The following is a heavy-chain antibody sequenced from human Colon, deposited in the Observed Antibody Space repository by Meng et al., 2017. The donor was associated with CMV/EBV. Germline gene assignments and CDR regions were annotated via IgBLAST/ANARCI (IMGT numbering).Heavy chain of an antibody. CDR2: VRSDGNNK. V-gene: IGHV3-30*02. CDR3: AREDGAYPPKFYYGMDV. Sequence: GGSLRLSCAASGFMFSNYAMHWVRQAPGKGLEWVAYVRSDGNNKYYADSVKGRFTISRDNSNETLYLQMNSLRAEDAAVYSCAREDGAYPPKFYYGMDVWGQGTTVTVSS. CDR1: GFMFSNYA. D-gene: IGHD4/OR15-4a*01. J-gene: IGHJ6*01.